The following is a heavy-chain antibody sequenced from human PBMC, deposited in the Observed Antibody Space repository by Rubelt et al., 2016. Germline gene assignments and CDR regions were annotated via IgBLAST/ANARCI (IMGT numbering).Heavy chain of an antibody. V-gene: IGHV1-24*01. Sequence: QVQLVQSGAEVKKPGASVTVSCKVSGYTLTELSMHWVRQAPGKGLEWMGGFDPEDGETIYAPKFQGRVTMSGDKSHDTAYMELSSRRSEDTAVYYCATRTVGVIGPHAFDIWGQGTMVTVSS. J-gene: IGHJ3*02. CDR3: ATRTVGVIGPHAFDI. CDR1: GYTLTELS. D-gene: IGHD3-10*01. CDR2: FDPEDGET.